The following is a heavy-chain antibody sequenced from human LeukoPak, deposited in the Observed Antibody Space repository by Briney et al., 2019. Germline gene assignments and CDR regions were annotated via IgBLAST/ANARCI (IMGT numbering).Heavy chain of an antibody. CDR1: GGTFSGYA. CDR3: ARDGGNSPGAFDY. Sequence: GASVKVSCKASGGTFSGYAISWVRQAPRQGLEWMGGIIPIFGTTNYAQKFQGRVSITTDESTSTAYMELSSLRSEDTAVYYCARDGGNSPGAFDYWGQGTLVTVSS. V-gene: IGHV1-69*05. J-gene: IGHJ4*02. D-gene: IGHD4-23*01. CDR2: IIPIFGTT.